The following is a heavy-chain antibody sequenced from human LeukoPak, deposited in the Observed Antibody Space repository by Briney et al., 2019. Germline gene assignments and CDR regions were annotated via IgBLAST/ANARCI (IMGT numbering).Heavy chain of an antibody. V-gene: IGHV4-39*01. J-gene: IGHJ3*02. D-gene: IGHD6-6*01. CDR3: ARLTEQLGDDAFDI. Sequence: SETLSLTCTVSGGSISSSSYYWGWIRQPPGKGLEWIGSIYYSGSTYYNPSLKSRVTISVDTSKNQFSLKLSSVTAADTAVYYCARLTEQLGDDAFDIWGRGTMVTVSS. CDR1: GGSISSSSYY. CDR2: IYYSGST.